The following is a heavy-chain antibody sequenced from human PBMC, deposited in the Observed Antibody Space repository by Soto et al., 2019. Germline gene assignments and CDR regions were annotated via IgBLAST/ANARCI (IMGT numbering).Heavy chain of an antibody. CDR2: IVVGSGNT. Sequence: GASVKVSCKASGFTFTSSAVQWVRQARGQRLEWIGWIVVGSGNTNYAQKFQERVTITRDMSTSTAYMELSSLRSEDTAVYYCAAAAAPNNWNGDFDYWGQGTLVTVSS. V-gene: IGHV1-58*01. CDR3: AAAAAPNNWNGDFDY. J-gene: IGHJ4*02. D-gene: IGHD1-1*01. CDR1: GFTFTSSA.